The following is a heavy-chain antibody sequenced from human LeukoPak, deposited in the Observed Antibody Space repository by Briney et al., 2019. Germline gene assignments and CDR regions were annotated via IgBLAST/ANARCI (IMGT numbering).Heavy chain of an antibody. Sequence: SETLSLTCAVSGYSISSGYYWGWLRQPPGKGLEWIGSIYHSGSTYYNPSLKSRVTISVDTSKHQFSLKLRSVTAADTAVYYCARHSLGATIYFDYWGQGTLVTVSS. D-gene: IGHD1-26*01. J-gene: IGHJ4*02. CDR3: ARHSLGATIYFDY. CDR2: IYHSGST. V-gene: IGHV4-38-2*01. CDR1: GYSISSGYY.